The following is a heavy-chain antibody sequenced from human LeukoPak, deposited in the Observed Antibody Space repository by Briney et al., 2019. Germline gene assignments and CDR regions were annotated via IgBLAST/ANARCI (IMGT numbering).Heavy chain of an antibody. CDR3: AKGHSSSWYSAYFDY. J-gene: IGHJ4*02. CDR2: IRYDGSNK. D-gene: IGHD6-13*01. V-gene: IGHV3-30*02. Sequence: GGSLRLSCAASGFTFSTYGMNWVCQAPGKGLEWVAFIRYDGSNKYYADSVKGRFTISRDNSKNTVYLQMNSLRAEDTAVYYCAKGHSSSWYSAYFDYWGPGTWSLSPQ. CDR1: GFTFSTYG.